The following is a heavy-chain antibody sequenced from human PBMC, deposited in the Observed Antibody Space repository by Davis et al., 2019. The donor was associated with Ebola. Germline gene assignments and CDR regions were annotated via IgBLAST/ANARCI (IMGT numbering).Heavy chain of an antibody. CDR2: IYSHSRST. CDR3: ARAWDGDYYFDY. J-gene: IGHJ4*02. V-gene: IGHV4-39*02. D-gene: IGHD4-17*01. Sequence: AGSLTLSCTDSGGSFRDGRYYWGWIRQPPGMGLVWVGHIYSHSRSTYYNPSFKSRASISVDSSRNQLSLRLTSVTAADTALYYCARAWDGDYYFDYWGQGTLVTVSS. CDR1: GGSFRDGRYY.